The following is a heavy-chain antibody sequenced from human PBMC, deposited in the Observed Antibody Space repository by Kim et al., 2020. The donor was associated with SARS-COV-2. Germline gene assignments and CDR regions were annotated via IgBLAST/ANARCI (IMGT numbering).Heavy chain of an antibody. CDR3: ARDRGTYYDILTGYYNAERWGDY. CDR1: GFTFSSYG. Sequence: GGSLRLSCAASGFTFSSYGMHWVRQAPGKGLEWVAVIWYDGSNKYYADSVKGRFTISRDNSKNTLYLQMNSLRAEDTAVYYCARDRGTYYDILTGYYNAERWGDYWGQGTLVTVSS. D-gene: IGHD3-9*01. CDR2: IWYDGSNK. V-gene: IGHV3-33*08. J-gene: IGHJ4*02.